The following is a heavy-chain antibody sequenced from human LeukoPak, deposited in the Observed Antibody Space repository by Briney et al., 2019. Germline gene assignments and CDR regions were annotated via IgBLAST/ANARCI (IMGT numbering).Heavy chain of an antibody. CDR2: LYDSGST. Sequence: SETLSLTCTVSGGSISSSGYNWDWIRQPPGKGLEWIGNLYDSGSTYYNPSLKSRVTISVDTSNNQFSLKLSSVTAADTAVYYCARDRSYSSLCDWGQGTLVTVSS. D-gene: IGHD6-13*01. CDR3: ARDRSYSSLCD. CDR1: GGSISSSGYN. V-gene: IGHV4-39*02. J-gene: IGHJ4*02.